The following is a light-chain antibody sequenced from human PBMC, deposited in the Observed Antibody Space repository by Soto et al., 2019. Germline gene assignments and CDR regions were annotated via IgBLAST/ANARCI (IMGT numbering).Light chain of an antibody. Sequence: EVVLTQSPGTLSLSPGERATLSCRASQSVARDYLAWYQQKPGQTPRLLIYDASRRAAGIPDRFSGSGSGTDFTLTISRLEPEDFAVFYCQQYAYSPLTFGGGTKVEIK. V-gene: IGKV3-20*01. J-gene: IGKJ4*01. CDR2: DAS. CDR3: QQYAYSPLT. CDR1: QSVARDY.